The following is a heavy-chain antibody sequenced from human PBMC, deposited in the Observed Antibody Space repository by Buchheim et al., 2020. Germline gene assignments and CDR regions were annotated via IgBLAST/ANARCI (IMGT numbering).Heavy chain of an antibody. CDR1: GYTFTGYY. CDR3: ARDLASAVATIGGNYYYGMDV. D-gene: IGHD5-12*01. J-gene: IGHJ6*02. V-gene: IGHV1-2*04. Sequence: QVQLVQSGAEVKKPGASVKVSCKASGYTFTGYYMHWVRQAPGQGLEWMGWINPNSGGTNYAQKFQGWVTMTRDKSISTAYMELSRLRSDDTAVYYCARDLASAVATIGGNYYYGMDVWGQGTT. CDR2: INPNSGGT.